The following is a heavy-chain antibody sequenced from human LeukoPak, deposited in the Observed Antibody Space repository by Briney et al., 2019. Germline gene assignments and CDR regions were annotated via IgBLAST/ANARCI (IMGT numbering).Heavy chain of an antibody. V-gene: IGHV4-39*01. CDR1: GGSISSSSYY. CDR2: IYYSGST. Sequence: SETLSLTCTVSGGSISSSSYYWGWIRQPPGKGLEWIGSIYYSGSTYYNPSLKSRVTISVDTSKNQFSLKLSSVTAADTAVYYYARREGGYGDYPDNWFDPWGQGTLVTVSS. D-gene: IGHD4-17*01. CDR3: ARREGGYGDYPDNWFDP. J-gene: IGHJ5*02.